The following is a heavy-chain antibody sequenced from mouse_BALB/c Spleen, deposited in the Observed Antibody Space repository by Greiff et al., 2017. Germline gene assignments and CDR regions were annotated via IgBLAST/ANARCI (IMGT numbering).Heavy chain of an antibody. V-gene: IGHV2-2*02. Sequence: VKLQESGPGLVQPSQSLSITCTVSGFSLTSYGVHWVRQSPGKGLEWLGVIWSGGSTDYNAAFISRLSISKDNSKSQVFFKMNSLQANDTAIYYCARNRDGYYDAMDYWGQGTSVTVSS. CDR3: ARNRDGYYDAMDY. CDR1: GFSLTSYG. J-gene: IGHJ4*01. D-gene: IGHD2-3*01. CDR2: IWSGGST.